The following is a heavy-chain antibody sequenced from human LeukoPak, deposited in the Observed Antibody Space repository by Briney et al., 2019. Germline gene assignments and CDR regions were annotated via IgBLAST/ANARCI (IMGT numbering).Heavy chain of an antibody. J-gene: IGHJ4*02. CDR3: ARAAVTLELLSEHYYFDY. D-gene: IGHD2-21*01. V-gene: IGHV3-11*06. CDR2: ISSSGDYT. Sequence: GGSLRLSCAASGFPFSGFYMTWIRQAPGKGPEWLSDISSSGDYTDYADSVKGRFTISRDNAKNSLYLQMTSLRAEDTAVYYCARAAVTLELLSEHYYFDYWGQGVLVTVSS. CDR1: GFPFSGFY.